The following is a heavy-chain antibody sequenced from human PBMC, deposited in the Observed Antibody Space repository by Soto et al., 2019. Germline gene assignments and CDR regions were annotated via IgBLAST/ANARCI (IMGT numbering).Heavy chain of an antibody. V-gene: IGHV3-33*01. CDR3: ARDPTLGVSPVVVAEYGMDV. Sequence: GGSLRLSCAASGFTFSSYGMHWVRQAPGKGLEWVAVIWYDGSNKYYADSVKGRFTISRDNSKNTLYLQMNSLRAEDTAVYYCARDPTLGVSPVVVAEYGMDVWGQGTTVTVSS. J-gene: IGHJ6*02. CDR2: IWYDGSNK. CDR1: GFTFSSYG. D-gene: IGHD2-15*01.